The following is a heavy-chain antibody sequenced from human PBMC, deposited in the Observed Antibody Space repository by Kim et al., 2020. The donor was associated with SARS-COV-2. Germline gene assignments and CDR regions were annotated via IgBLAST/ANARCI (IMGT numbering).Heavy chain of an antibody. Sequence: SETLSLTCAVYGGSFSSSYWNWIRKPPGTGMEWEGEINHSDSTNYNPTLTSRVTITVDTDKTQIPLKLSSVTADGPAVDHCLRGVRLYYYCWG. D-gene: IGHD3-10*01. J-gene: IGHJ6*01. CDR1: GGSFSSSY. CDR2: INHSDST. V-gene: IGHV4-34*01. CDR3: LRGVRLYYYC.